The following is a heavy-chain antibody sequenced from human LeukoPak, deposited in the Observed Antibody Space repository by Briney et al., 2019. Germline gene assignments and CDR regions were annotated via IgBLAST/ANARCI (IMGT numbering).Heavy chain of an antibody. Sequence: GGSLRLSCAAAGSSFSDYYMSWIRQAPGKGLEWVSYISSSGSTIYYADSVKGRFTISRDNAKNSLYLQMNSLRAEDTAVYYCARVSYYYDSSGYYWFDPWGQGTLVTVSS. CDR3: ARVSYYYDSSGYYWFDP. CDR1: GSSFSDYY. J-gene: IGHJ5*02. D-gene: IGHD3-22*01. V-gene: IGHV3-11*04. CDR2: ISSSGSTI.